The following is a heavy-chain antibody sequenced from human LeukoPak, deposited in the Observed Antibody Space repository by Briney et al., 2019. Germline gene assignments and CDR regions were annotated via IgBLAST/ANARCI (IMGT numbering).Heavy chain of an antibody. D-gene: IGHD5-18*01. J-gene: IGHJ4*02. CDR2: ISSSGSTI. CDR3: ARVGIIQLWSPLYSGDY. Sequence: PGGSLRLSRAASGFTFSSYEMNWVRQAPGKGLEWVSYISSSGSTIYYADSVKGRFTISRDNAKNSLYLQMNSLRAEDTAVYYCARVGIIQLWSPLYSGDYWGQGALVTVSS. CDR1: GFTFSSYE. V-gene: IGHV3-48*03.